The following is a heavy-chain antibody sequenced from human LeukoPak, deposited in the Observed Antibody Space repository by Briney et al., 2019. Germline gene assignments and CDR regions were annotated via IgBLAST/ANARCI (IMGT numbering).Heavy chain of an antibody. J-gene: IGHJ4*02. Sequence: PGGSLRLSCAASGFTFSNYVMSWVRQAPGKGPEWVSGINDGGGSTFYAESVTGRFTISRDNSKNTLFLQMNTLRAEDTAVYYCVKDGRRSPPCWGQGTLVTVSS. V-gene: IGHV3-23*01. CDR3: VKDGRRSPPC. CDR2: INDGGGST. D-gene: IGHD2-15*01. CDR1: GFTFSNYV.